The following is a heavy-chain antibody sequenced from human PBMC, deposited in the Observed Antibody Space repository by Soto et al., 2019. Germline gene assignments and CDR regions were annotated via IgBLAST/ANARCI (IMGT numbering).Heavy chain of an antibody. Sequence: AASVKVSCKASGGTFSSYAISWVRQAPGQGLEWMGGIIPIFGTANYAQKFQGRVTITADESTSTAYMELSSLRSEDTAVYYCVARSRGSRSSGGFDYSGRGTLVPVSS. CDR1: GGTFSSYA. CDR3: VARSRGSRSSGGFDY. CDR2: IIPIFGTA. D-gene: IGHD6-6*01. V-gene: IGHV1-69*13. J-gene: IGHJ4*02.